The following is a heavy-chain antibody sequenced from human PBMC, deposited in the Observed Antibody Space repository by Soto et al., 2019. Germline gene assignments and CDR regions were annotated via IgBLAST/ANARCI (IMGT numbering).Heavy chain of an antibody. Sequence: GESLKISCKGSGYSFTSYWIGWVRQMPGKGLEWMGIIYPGDSDTRYSPSFEGQVTISADKSISTAYLQWNSLKASDTAMYYCARLGGLRQSQAGYWGQGTLVTVSS. D-gene: IGHD5-12*01. V-gene: IGHV5-51*01. CDR2: IYPGDSDT. CDR1: GYSFTSYW. J-gene: IGHJ4*02. CDR3: ARLGGLRQSQAGY.